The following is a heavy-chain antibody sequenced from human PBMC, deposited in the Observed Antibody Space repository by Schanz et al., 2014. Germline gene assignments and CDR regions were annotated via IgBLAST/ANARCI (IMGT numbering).Heavy chain of an antibody. J-gene: IGHJ6*02. CDR2: INYSGSA. D-gene: IGHD2-15*01. Sequence: VQLQQWGAGRLRPAETLSLTCAVYGGSVSGYFWTWIRQSPRKGLEWIGEINYSGSAHYNPSLTSRRTISMDASKSQLSLKMKSVSAANTAVYYCARGRRYCSGGGCHYPYNYYEMDVWGQGTTITVSS. CDR1: GGSVSGYF. CDR3: ARGRRYCSGGGCHYPYNYYEMDV. V-gene: IGHV4-34*01.